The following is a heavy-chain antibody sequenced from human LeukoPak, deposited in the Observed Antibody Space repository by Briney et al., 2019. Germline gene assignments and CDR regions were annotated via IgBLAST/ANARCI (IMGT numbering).Heavy chain of an antibody. Sequence: GASVKVSCKASGGTFSSYAISWVRQAPGQGLEWMGRIIPILGVANYAQKFQGRVTITADKSTSTAYMELSSLRSEDTAVYYCARGGPTTSGPDFDYWGQGTLVTVSS. J-gene: IGHJ4*02. CDR3: ARGGPTTSGPDFDY. V-gene: IGHV1-69*04. CDR1: GGTFSSYA. D-gene: IGHD4-17*01. CDR2: IIPILGVA.